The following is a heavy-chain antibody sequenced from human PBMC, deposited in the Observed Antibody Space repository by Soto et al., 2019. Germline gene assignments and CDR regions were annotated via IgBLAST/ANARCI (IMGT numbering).Heavy chain of an antibody. J-gene: IGHJ4*02. D-gene: IGHD3-22*01. V-gene: IGHV1-2*02. CDR3: ARGGTFAYDTSGYSVY. CDR2: INPKSGGT. Sequence: VASVKVSCKTSGYTFSAYYMHWVRQAPGQGLEWMGWINPKSGGTLYAQKFQGRVTMTRDTSISTAYMGLSRLRSDNTAVYYCARGGTFAYDTSGYSVYWGQGTLVTVSS. CDR1: GYTFSAYY.